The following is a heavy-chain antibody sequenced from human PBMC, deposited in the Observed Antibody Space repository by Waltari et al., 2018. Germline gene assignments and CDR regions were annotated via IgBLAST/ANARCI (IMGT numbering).Heavy chain of an antibody. CDR3: ATDQGAAAGYAFDI. D-gene: IGHD6-13*01. J-gene: IGHJ3*02. CDR1: GYTLTELS. Sequence: QVQLVQSGAEVKKPGASVKVSCKVSGYTLTELSMNWVRQAPGKWLEWMGGFDPEDGETIYAQKFQGRVTMTEDTSTDTAYMELSSLRSEDTAVYYCATDQGAAAGYAFDIWGQGTMVTVSS. CDR2: FDPEDGET. V-gene: IGHV1-24*01.